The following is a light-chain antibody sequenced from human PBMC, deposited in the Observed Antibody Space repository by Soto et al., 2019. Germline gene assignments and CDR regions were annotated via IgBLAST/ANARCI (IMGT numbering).Light chain of an antibody. J-gene: IGLJ2*01. CDR2: SNN. CDR1: FSNIGSNT. V-gene: IGLV1-44*01. CDR3: AAWDDSLNGVV. Sequence: QSVLTQSPSASGTPGQRVTISCSGSFSNIGSNTVNWYEQLPGTAPKLLLYSNNQRPSGVPDRISGTKSGTSASLAIRGLQSDDEADYYCAAWDDSLNGVVFGGGTKLTVL.